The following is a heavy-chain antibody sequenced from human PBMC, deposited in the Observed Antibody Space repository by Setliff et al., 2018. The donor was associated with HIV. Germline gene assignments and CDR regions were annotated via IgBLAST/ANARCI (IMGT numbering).Heavy chain of an antibody. CDR1: GGSINSGDYF. Sequence: PSETLSLTCTVSGGSINSGDYFWSWIRQHPGKGLEWIGYTYSRGTSYYHPSLNNRVTMSLDTSKNHFSLKVDSVTAADTAVYYCARSSRVNCGGDCYLFDYWGQGTPVTVSS. V-gene: IGHV4-31*03. D-gene: IGHD2-21*02. CDR3: ARSSRVNCGGDCYLFDY. J-gene: IGHJ4*02. CDR2: TYSRGTS.